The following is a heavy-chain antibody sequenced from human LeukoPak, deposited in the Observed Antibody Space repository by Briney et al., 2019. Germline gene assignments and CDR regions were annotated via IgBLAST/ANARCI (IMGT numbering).Heavy chain of an antibody. CDR1: GYTLTELS. CDR2: FDPEDGET. V-gene: IGHV1-24*01. CDR3: ATDLGPCGGDCYSGFPFDY. J-gene: IGHJ4*02. D-gene: IGHD2-21*02. Sequence: RASVKVSCKVSGYTLTELSMHWVRQAPGKGLEWMGGFDPEDGETIHAQKFQGRVTMTEDTSTDTAYMELSSLRSEDTAVYYCATDLGPCGGDCYSGFPFDYWGQGTLVTVSS.